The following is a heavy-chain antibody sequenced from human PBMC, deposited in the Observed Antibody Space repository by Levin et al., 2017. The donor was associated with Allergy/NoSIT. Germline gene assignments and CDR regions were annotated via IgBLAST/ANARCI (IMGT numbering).Heavy chain of an antibody. D-gene: IGHD2-21*02. CDR2: ISPSSTDT. Sequence: LSLTCEASGFTFNNHYMSWIRQTPGRGLECLSYISPSSTDTNYADSVKGRFTISRDNAKNSLYLQMNSLRADDTAVYYCASTARTFDYWGQGTLVTVSS. CDR1: GFTFNNHY. J-gene: IGHJ4*02. CDR3: ASTARTFDY. V-gene: IGHV3-11*03.